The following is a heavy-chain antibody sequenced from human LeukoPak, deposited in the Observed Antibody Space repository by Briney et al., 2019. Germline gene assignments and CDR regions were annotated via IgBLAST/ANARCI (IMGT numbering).Heavy chain of an antibody. D-gene: IGHD2-15*01. J-gene: IGHJ3*02. CDR3: ARDPYCSGGSCYSFGAFDI. CDR2: IYTSGST. V-gene: IGHV4-4*07. CDR1: GGSISSYY. Sequence: PSETLSLTCTVSGGSISSYYWSWIRQPAGKGLEWIGRIYTSGSTNYNPSLKSRVTMSVETSKNQFSLKLSSVTAADTAVYYCARDPYCSGGSCYSFGAFDIWGQGTMVTVSS.